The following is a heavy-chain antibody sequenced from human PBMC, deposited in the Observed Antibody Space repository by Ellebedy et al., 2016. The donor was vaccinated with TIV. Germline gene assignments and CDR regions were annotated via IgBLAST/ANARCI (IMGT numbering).Heavy chain of an antibody. CDR3: AKDKVFGDSKWEIDV. Sequence: GESLKISCAASGFTFSSYWMSWVRQAPGKGLEWVANIIQDGSEKNYVDSVKGRFTISRDNAKNSLYLQMNSLRAEDTAVYYCAKDKVFGDSKWEIDVWGQGTTVTVSS. J-gene: IGHJ6*02. CDR1: GFTFSSYW. D-gene: IGHD4-17*01. V-gene: IGHV3-7*03. CDR2: IIQDGSEK.